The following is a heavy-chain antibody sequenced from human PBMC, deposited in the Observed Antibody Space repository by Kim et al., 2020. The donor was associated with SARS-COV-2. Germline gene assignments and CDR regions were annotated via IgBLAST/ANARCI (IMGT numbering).Heavy chain of an antibody. J-gene: IGHJ3*02. CDR1: GGSISSSSYY. D-gene: IGHD3-10*01. CDR3: ARLVRGFLHAFDI. Sequence: SETLSLTCTVSGGSISSSSYYWGWIRQPPGKGLEWIGSIYYSGSTYYNPSLKSRVTISVDTSKNQFSLKLSSVTAADTAVYYCARLVRGFLHAFDIWGQGTMVTVSS. V-gene: IGHV4-39*01. CDR2: IYYSGST.